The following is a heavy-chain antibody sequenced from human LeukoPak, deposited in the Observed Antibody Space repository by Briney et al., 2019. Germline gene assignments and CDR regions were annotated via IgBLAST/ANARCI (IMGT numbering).Heavy chain of an antibody. CDR1: GFTFSSYS. CDR2: ISSSSSTI. J-gene: IGHJ4*02. CDR3: AKERRYYFDY. V-gene: IGHV3-48*01. Sequence: GGSLRLSCAASGFTFSSYSMNWVRQAPGKGLEWVSYISSSSSTIYYADSVKGRFTISRDNAKNSLYLQMNSLRAEDTAVYYCAKERRYYFDYWGQGTLVTVSS. D-gene: IGHD4-17*01.